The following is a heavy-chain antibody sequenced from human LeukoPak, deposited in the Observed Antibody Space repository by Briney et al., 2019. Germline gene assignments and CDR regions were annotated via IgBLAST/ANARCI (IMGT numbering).Heavy chain of an antibody. V-gene: IGHV4-4*02. D-gene: IGHD3-3*01. CDR3: ARGWSQRGYFDY. J-gene: IGHJ4*02. CDR2: FYHTGGA. Sequence: PSETLSLTCAVSGDSVSSSNWWTWVRQTPGKGLEWIGEFYHTGGANYKSSLRSRVTISLDKSKNQFSLRLTSVTAADTAIYYCARGWSQRGYFDYWGQGTLVTVSS. CDR1: GDSVSSSNW.